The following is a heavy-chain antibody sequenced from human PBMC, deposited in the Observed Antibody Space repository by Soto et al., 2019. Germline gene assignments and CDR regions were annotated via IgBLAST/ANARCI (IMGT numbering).Heavy chain of an antibody. D-gene: IGHD3-10*02. V-gene: IGHV3-7*01. CDR3: SRGYNNVLDF. CDR2: IHQDGREK. J-gene: IGHJ4*02. Sequence: EVQLVESGGGLVQPGGSLRLSCAVSGFTFSSYWRSWVRQAPGKGLGWVANIHQDGREKYYVDSVKGRFTISRDNDKHSLYLQVKSLRAEDTAVYYCSRGYNNVLDFWGQGTLVTVSS. CDR1: GFTFSSYW.